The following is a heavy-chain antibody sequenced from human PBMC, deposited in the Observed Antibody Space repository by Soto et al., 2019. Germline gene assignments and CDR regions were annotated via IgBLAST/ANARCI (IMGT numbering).Heavy chain of an antibody. CDR2: INAGNGNT. J-gene: IGHJ4*02. CDR1: GYAFTSYP. V-gene: IGHV1-3*01. D-gene: IGHD1-26*01. CDR3: ARDVGATGD. Sequence: QVQLVQSGAEVKKPGASVKVSCKASGYAFTSYPMHWVRHAPGQRLEWMGWINAGNGNTKYSQKFQGRVTITRDTSASTAYMELSSLRSEDTAVHYCARDVGATGDWGQGTLVTVSS.